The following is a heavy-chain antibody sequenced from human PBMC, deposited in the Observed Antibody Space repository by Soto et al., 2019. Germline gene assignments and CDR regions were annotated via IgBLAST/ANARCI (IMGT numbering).Heavy chain of an antibody. D-gene: IGHD6-19*01. Sequence: SVKVSCKASGGTFSSYSISWVRQAPGQGLEWMGRIIPILGITNYAQKFQGRVTITADKSTSTAYMELSSLRSEDTAVYYCAIVAGAGRVAFGIWGQGKKVNVPS. CDR3: AIVAGAGRVAFGI. J-gene: IGHJ3*02. V-gene: IGHV1-69*02. CDR1: GGTFSSYS. CDR2: IIPILGIT.